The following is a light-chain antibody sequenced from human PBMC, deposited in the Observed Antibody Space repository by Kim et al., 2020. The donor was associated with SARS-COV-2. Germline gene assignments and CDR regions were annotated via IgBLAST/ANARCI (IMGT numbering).Light chain of an antibody. J-gene: IGKJ1*01. V-gene: IGKV1-39*01. Sequence: TVTITCRARQTIRDCLNWYQQRPGKAPNLLISAASTLQSGVPSRFSGSVSGTHFGTHFTLTITSLQPEDFATYYCQQSYNSPRTFGQGTKVDIK. CDR1: QTIRDC. CDR2: AAS. CDR3: QQSYNSPRT.